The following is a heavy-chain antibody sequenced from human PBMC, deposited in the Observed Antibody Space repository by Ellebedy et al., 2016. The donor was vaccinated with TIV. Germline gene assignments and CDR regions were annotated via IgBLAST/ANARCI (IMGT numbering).Heavy chain of an antibody. CDR1: GFTFSSYE. V-gene: IGHV3-48*03. D-gene: IGHD3-16*01. CDR2: ISGSASVT. J-gene: IGHJ5*02. Sequence: GESLKISCAVSGFTFSSYEMNRVRQAPGKGLEWVSYISGSASVTAYADSVKGRFTISRDNARTSLYLQMNSLRVDDTAMYYCARSYGARTSGPWGQGTLVTVSS. CDR3: ARSYGARTSGP.